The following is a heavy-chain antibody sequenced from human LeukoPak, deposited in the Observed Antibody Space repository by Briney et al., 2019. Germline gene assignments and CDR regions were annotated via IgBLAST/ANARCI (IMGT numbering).Heavy chain of an antibody. Sequence: SETLSLTCAVYIDSFSNYHWNWIRQTPAKGLEWIGEVNESGGTNISPSLRSRVILSVDTSKNQLSLKLISVTVADTAVYYCARRTYSSGWYIFDYFDYWGQGTLVTVSS. D-gene: IGHD6-19*01. CDR2: VNESGGT. J-gene: IGHJ4*02. CDR3: ARRTYSSGWYIFDYFDY. CDR1: IDSFSNYH. V-gene: IGHV4-34*01.